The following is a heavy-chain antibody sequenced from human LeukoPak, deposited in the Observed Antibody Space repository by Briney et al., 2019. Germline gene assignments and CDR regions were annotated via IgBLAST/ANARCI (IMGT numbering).Heavy chain of an antibody. V-gene: IGHV4-4*07. CDR1: GGSISSYY. Sequence: SGTLSLTCTASGGSISSYYWSWIRQPAGKGLEWIGRIYTSGSTNYNPSLKSRVTMSVDTSKNQFSLKLSSVTAADTAVYYCARDRAGDGYNYFDHWGQGTLVTVSS. CDR3: ARDRAGDGYNYFDH. J-gene: IGHJ4*02. D-gene: IGHD5-24*01. CDR2: IYTSGST.